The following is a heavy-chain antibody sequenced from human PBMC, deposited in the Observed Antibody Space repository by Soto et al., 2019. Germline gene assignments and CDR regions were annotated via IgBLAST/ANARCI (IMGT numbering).Heavy chain of an antibody. Sequence: QVQLQESGPGLVKPSETLSLTCTVSGGSISSYYWSWIRQPPGKGLESIGYIYYSGSTNYNPSLKSRVTISVDTSKNQFSLKLSSVTAADTAVYYCARGIAAAGYYYYYMDVWGKGTTVTVSS. CDR1: GGSISSYY. D-gene: IGHD6-13*01. V-gene: IGHV4-59*01. CDR3: ARGIAAAGYYYYYMDV. J-gene: IGHJ6*03. CDR2: IYYSGST.